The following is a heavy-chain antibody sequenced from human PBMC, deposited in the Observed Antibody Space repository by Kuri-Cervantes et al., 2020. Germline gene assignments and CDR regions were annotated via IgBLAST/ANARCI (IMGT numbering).Heavy chain of an antibody. V-gene: IGHV1-46*01. D-gene: IGHD6-13*01. Sequence: ASVKVSCKASGYTFTSYGISWVRQAPGQGLEWMGIINPSGGSTSYAQKFQGRVTMTRDTSTSTVYMELSSLRSEDTAVYYCARGGVAAAGTVTYYYYYGMDVWGQGTTVTVSS. CDR2: INPSGGST. CDR3: ARGGVAAAGTVTYYYYYGMDV. CDR1: GYTFTSYG. J-gene: IGHJ6*02.